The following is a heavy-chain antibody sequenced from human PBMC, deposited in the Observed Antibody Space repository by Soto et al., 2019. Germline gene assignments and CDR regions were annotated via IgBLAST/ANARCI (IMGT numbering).Heavy chain of an antibody. Sequence: GGSLRLSCAASGFTFSIYTMAWVRQAPGKGLEWVSSISGSGGSPNYADSVQGRFTISRDNSKNTFFLQMNSLRTEYTATYYCTKARCSGDSCYVPDYWGHGILVTVSS. CDR3: TKARCSGDSCYVPDY. J-gene: IGHJ4*01. D-gene: IGHD2-21*01. CDR1: GFTFSIYT. V-gene: IGHV3-23*01. CDR2: ISGSGGSP.